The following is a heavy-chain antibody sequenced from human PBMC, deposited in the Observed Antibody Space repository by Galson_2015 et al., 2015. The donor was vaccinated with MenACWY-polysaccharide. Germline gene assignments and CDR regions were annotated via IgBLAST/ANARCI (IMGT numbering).Heavy chain of an antibody. V-gene: IGHV1-8*01. CDR1: GYSFSSYD. D-gene: IGHD3-22*01. Sequence: SVKVSCKASGYSFSSYDINWVRQTPGQGLEWMGWMNPNSGNTGYAQKFQGRVTMTRNTSISIAYMELSSLRSEDTGVYYCARGGKYYYDSSGYLNWFAPWCQGTLVTVSS. J-gene: IGHJ5*02. CDR2: MNPNSGNT. CDR3: ARGGKYYYDSSGYLNWFAP.